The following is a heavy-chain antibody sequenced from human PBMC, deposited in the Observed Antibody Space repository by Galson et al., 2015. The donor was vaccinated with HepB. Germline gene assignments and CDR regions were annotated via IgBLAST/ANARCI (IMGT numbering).Heavy chain of an antibody. D-gene: IGHD3-9*01. CDR3: ARGYFTSGFDY. CDR2: LYSGGDI. CDR1: GFTVNSNY. J-gene: IGHJ4*02. Sequence: SLRLSCAASGFTVNSNYMTWVRQSPGKGLEWVSILYSGGDIYYAASVKGRVTVSRDNSKNIVYLQMNSLTPEEPAMYFCARGYFTSGFDYWGQGTLVTVSS. V-gene: IGHV3-53*01.